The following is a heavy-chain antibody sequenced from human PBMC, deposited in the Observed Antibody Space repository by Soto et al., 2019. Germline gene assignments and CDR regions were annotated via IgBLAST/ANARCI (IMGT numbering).Heavy chain of an antibody. CDR2: IYPGDSDT. J-gene: IGHJ4*02. CDR1: GYSFTSYW. CDR3: ARFKNSRTSNFDY. Sequence: XESLSISCKGSGYSFTSYWIGLVRQMPGKGLEWMGIIYPGDSDTRYSPSFQGQVTISADKSISTAYLQWSSLKASDTAMYYCARFKNSRTSNFDYWGQGTLVTVSS. V-gene: IGHV5-51*01. D-gene: IGHD5-18*01.